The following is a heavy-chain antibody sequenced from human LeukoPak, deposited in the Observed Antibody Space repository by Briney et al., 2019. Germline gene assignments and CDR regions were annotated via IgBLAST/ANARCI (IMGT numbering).Heavy chain of an antibody. V-gene: IGHV3-53*01. CDR3: ARASSNVGCFGAGDYFDY. D-gene: IGHD3-10*01. J-gene: IGHJ4*02. CDR2: IYSGGST. Sequence: PGGSLRLSCAASGFTISSNYMSWVRQAPGKGLEWVSVIYSGGSTYYADSVKGRFTISRDNSKNTLYLQMNSLRAEDTAVYYFARASSNVGCFGAGDYFDYWGQGTLVTVSS. CDR1: GFTISSNY.